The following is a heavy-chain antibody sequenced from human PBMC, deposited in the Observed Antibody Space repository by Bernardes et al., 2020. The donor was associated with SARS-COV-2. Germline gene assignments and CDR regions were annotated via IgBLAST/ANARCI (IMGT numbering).Heavy chain of an antibody. CDR3: ARATKYYDLLTEDYSYHGMDV. CDR1: GFTASNYY. Sequence: GGSLRLSCAASGFTASNYYMNWVRQAPGKGLEWVSICYSGSRTYYADSVEGRFTVSRDNSKNTVYLQLNSLRPEETAIYYCARATKYYDLLTEDYSYHGMDVWGQGTAVTVSS. J-gene: IGHJ6*02. D-gene: IGHD3-9*01. CDR2: CYSGSRT. V-gene: IGHV3-66*02.